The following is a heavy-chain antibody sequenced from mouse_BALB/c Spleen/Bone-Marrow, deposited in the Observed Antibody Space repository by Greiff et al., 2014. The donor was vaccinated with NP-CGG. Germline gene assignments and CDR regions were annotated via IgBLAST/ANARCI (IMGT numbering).Heavy chain of an antibody. CDR2: ISDGGSYT. J-gene: IGHJ4*01. Sequence: EVMLVESGGGLVKPGGSLKLSCAASGFTFSDYYMYWVRQTPEKRLEWVATISDGGSYTYYPDSVKGRFTIPRDIAKNNLYLQMSSLKSEDTAMYYCARDRGVQGYAMDYWGQGTSVTVSS. CDR1: GFTFSDYY. CDR3: ARDRGVQGYAMDY. V-gene: IGHV5-4*02. D-gene: IGHD2-14*01.